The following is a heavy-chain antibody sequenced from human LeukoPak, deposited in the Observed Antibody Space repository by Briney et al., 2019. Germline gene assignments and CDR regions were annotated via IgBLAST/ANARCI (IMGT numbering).Heavy chain of an antibody. V-gene: IGHV1-8*01. J-gene: IGHJ4*02. CDR1: GYTFTSYD. CDR2: MNPNSGNT. D-gene: IGHD3-10*01. Sequence: GASVKVSCKASGYTFTSYDINWVRQATGQGLEWMGWMNPNSGNTGYAQKFQGRVTITADKSTSTAYMELSSLRSEDTAVYYCARTSITMVRGWPPLDYWGQGTLVTVSP. CDR3: ARTSITMVRGWPPLDY.